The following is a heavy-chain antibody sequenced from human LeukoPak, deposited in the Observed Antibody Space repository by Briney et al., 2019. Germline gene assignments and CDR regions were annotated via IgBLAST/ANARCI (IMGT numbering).Heavy chain of an antibody. CDR1: KFNFHNYG. Sequence: GGSLRLSCTTPKFNFHNYGLTWVRQAPGRELEWVSSISGSGTQYAASVQGRFTIFRDNSKNTLYLQMNSLRAEDTAVYYCAKGDVLSQYFDYWGQGTLVTVSS. CDR3: AKGDVLSQYFDY. CDR2: ISGSGT. V-gene: IGHV3-23*01. D-gene: IGHD2-2*01. J-gene: IGHJ4*02.